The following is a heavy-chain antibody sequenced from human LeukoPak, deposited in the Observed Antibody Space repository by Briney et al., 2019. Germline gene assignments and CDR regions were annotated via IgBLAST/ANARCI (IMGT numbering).Heavy chain of an antibody. CDR3: ARARATVTIDY. CDR1: GGSISSGDYY. D-gene: IGHD4-11*01. V-gene: IGHV4-30-4*08. Sequence: SETLSLTCTVSGGSISSGDYYWSWIRRPPGKGLEWIGYIYYSGSTYYNPSLKSRVTISVDTSKNQFSLKLSSVTAADTAVYYCARARATVTIDYWGQGTLVTVSS. CDR2: IYYSGST. J-gene: IGHJ4*02.